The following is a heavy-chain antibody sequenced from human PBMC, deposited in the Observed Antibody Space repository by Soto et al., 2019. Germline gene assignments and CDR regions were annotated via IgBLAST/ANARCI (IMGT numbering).Heavy chain of an antibody. CDR2: FDPEDGET. CDR1: GYTLTELS. V-gene: IGHV1-24*01. D-gene: IGHD5-12*01. J-gene: IGHJ6*03. CDR3: ARGLGGYDLMGYYYYYMDV. Sequence: ASVKVSCKVSGYTLTELSMHWVRQAPGKGLEWMGGFDPEDGETIYAQKFQGRVTMTEDTSTDTAYMELSSLRSEDTAVYYCARGLGGYDLMGYYYYYMDVWGKGTTVTVSS.